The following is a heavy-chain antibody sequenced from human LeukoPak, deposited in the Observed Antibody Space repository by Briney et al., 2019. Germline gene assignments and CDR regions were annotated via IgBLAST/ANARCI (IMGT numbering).Heavy chain of an antibody. V-gene: IGHV1-2*02. CDR1: GYTFTGYY. J-gene: IGHJ4*02. D-gene: IGHD6-19*01. CDR2: INPNSGDT. CDR3: ARGVPPSYSSAWYVNY. Sequence: VASVKVSCKASGYTFTGYYMHWVRQAPGQGLEWMGWINPNSGDTNYAQKFQGRVTMTRDTSISTAYMELSRLGSGDTAVYYCARGVPPSYSSAWYVNYWGQGALVTVSS.